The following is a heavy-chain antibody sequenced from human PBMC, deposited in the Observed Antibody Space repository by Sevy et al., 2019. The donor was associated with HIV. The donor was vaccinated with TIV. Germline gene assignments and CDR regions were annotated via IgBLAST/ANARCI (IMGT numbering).Heavy chain of an antibody. CDR1: GYSFTSYW. D-gene: IGHD6-6*01. CDR3: ARPYQYSSSSDTNYYYYYGMDV. CDR2: IYPGDSDT. V-gene: IGHV5-51*01. Sequence: GESLKISCKGSGYSFTSYWIGWVRQMPGKGLEWMGIIYPGDSDTRYGPSFQGQVTISADKSIGTAYLQWGSLKASDTAMYYCARPYQYSSSSDTNYYYYYGMDVWGQGTTVTVSS. J-gene: IGHJ6*02.